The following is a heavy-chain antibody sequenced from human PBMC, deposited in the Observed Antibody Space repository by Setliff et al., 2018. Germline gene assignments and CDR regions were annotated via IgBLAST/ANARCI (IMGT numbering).Heavy chain of an antibody. CDR1: GGKYA. CDR2: IIPVYGKP. V-gene: IGHV1-69*13. D-gene: IGHD2-21*01. J-gene: IGHJ4*02. CDR3: ARDRSFCRGASCYTLAY. Sequence: ASVKVSCKGSGGKYAVGWVRQAPGQGLEWMGGIIPVYGKPNYAQKFRGRVTINADESTDIVYMELSSLRSDDTAVYYCARDRSFCRGASCYTLAYWGQGSLVTVSS.